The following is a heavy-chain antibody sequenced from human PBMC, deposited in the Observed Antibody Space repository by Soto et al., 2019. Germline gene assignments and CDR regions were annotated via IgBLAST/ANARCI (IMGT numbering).Heavy chain of an antibody. Sequence: GGSLRLSCAASGFTFSSYSMNWVRQAPGKGLEWVSSISSSSSYIYYADSVKGRFTISRDNAKNSLYLQMNSLRAEDTAVYYCARAFGAAQIDYYYYYGMDVWGQGTTVTSP. CDR3: ARAFGAAQIDYYYYYGMDV. D-gene: IGHD3-10*01. J-gene: IGHJ6*02. V-gene: IGHV3-21*01. CDR2: ISSSSSYI. CDR1: GFTFSSYS.